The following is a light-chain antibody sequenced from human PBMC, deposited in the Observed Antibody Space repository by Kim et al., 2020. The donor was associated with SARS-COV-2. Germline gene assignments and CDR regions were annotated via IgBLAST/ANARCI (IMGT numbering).Light chain of an antibody. Sequence: DIQMTQSPSAMSASVGDRVTITCRASQGIYNYLAWFQQKPGTVPKRLIYGASNLQGGVPSRFSGSGSGTEFTLTISSLQPEDSATYYCLLHTRYPYTFGQGTKLEI. CDR1: QGIYNY. V-gene: IGKV1-17*03. J-gene: IGKJ2*01. CDR3: LLHTRYPYT. CDR2: GAS.